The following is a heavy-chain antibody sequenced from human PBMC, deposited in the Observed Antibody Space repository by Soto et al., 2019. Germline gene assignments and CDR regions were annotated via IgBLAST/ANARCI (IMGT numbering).Heavy chain of an antibody. J-gene: IGHJ6*02. V-gene: IGHV3-30*18. D-gene: IGHD1-26*01. CDR3: AKEVGATYYYGMDV. CDR1: GFTFSSYG. Sequence: GGSLRLSCAASGFTFSSYGMHWVRQAPGKGLEWVAVISYDGSNKYYADSVKGRFTISRDNSKNTLYLQMNSLRAEDTAVYYCAKEVGATYYYGMDVWGQGTTVTVSS. CDR2: ISYDGSNK.